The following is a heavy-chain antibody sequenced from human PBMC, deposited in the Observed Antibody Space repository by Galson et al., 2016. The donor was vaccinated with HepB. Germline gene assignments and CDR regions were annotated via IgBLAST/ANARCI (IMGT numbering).Heavy chain of an antibody. CDR2: ISGSGTHT. Sequence: SLRLSCAASGFTFSSYAMTWVRQAPGKGLEWVSSISGSGTHTYYADSVKGRFTISRDNSKNTLHLQMNRLRAEDTGVHYCAKGWFGEFDTNTFDYWGRGTLVVVSS. J-gene: IGHJ2*01. CDR1: GFTFSSYA. D-gene: IGHD3-10*01. CDR3: AKGWFGEFDTNTFDY. V-gene: IGHV3-23*01.